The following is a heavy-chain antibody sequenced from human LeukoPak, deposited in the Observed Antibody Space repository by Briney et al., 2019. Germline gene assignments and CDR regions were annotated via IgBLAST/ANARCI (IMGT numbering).Heavy chain of an antibody. J-gene: IGHJ6*02. D-gene: IGHD5-18*01. CDR1: GGSISSSSYY. CDR2: IYYSGST. CDR3: ARPRGYSYGYYYYYGMDV. Sequence: SETLSLTCTVSGGSISSSSYYWGRIRQPPGKGLEWIGSIYYSGSTYYNPSLKSRVTISVDTSKNQFSLKLSSVTAADTAVYYCARPRGYSYGYYYYYGMDVWGQGTTVTVSS. V-gene: IGHV4-39*01.